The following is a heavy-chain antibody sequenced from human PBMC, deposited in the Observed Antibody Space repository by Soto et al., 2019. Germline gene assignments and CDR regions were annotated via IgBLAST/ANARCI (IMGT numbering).Heavy chain of an antibody. Sequence: SETLSLTCTVSGGSISSGDYYWSWIRQPPGKGLEWIGYIYYSGSTYYNPSLKSRVTISVDTSRNQFSLKLSSVTAADTAVYYCARDSQGVGSYDFWSGKTYYYYGMDVWGQGTTVT. D-gene: IGHD3-3*01. CDR1: GGSISSGDYY. CDR2: IYYSGST. J-gene: IGHJ6*02. V-gene: IGHV4-30-4*01. CDR3: ARDSQGVGSYDFWSGKTYYYYGMDV.